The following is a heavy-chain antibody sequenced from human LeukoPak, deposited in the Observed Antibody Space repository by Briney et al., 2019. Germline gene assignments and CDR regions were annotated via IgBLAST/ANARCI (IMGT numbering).Heavy chain of an antibody. V-gene: IGHV4-34*01. D-gene: IGHD3-3*01. CDR1: GGSFSGYY. CDR2: INHSGST. J-gene: IGHJ4*02. CDR3: ARRAPGAWNYFDY. Sequence: SETLSLTCAVYGGSFSGYYWSWIRQPPGKGLEWIGEINHSGSTNYNPSLKSRVTMSVDTSKNQFSLKLSSVTAADTAVYYCARRAPGAWNYFDYWGQGTLVTVSS.